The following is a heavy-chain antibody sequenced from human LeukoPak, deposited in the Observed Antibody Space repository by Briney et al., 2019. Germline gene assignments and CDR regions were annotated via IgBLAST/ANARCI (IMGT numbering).Heavy chain of an antibody. J-gene: IGHJ4*02. CDR1: GFTFSDYY. CDR3: TREQDREAAATVIGDS. CDR2: ISSSGSTI. D-gene: IGHD2-15*01. Sequence: GGSLRLSCAASGFTFSDYYMSWIRQAPGKGLEWVSYISSSGSTIYYADSVKGRFSISRDNAKNSLYLQMSSLRAEDTAVYYCTREQDREAAATVIGDSWGQGTLVTVSS. V-gene: IGHV3-11*04.